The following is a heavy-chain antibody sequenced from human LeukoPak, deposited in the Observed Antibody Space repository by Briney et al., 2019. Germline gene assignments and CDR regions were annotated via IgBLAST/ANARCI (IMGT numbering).Heavy chain of an antibody. D-gene: IGHD3-9*01. CDR1: GDSVSSNNGA. Sequence: PLQTLSLTCAISGDSVSSNNGAWNWIRQSPSRGLEWLGRTYYRSKWYNDYAGSLISRITISPDTSKNQFSLQLYSVTPEDTAVYYCARDVGTTGWHTFDYWGQGTLVTVSS. CDR3: ARDVGTTGWHTFDY. J-gene: IGHJ4*02. CDR2: TYYRSKWYN. V-gene: IGHV6-1*01.